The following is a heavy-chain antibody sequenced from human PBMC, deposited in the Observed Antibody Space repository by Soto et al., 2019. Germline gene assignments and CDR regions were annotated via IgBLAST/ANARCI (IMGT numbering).Heavy chain of an antibody. V-gene: IGHV1-2*02. CDR1: GYTLTSYY. CDR2: INPNSGGT. J-gene: IGHJ6*02. D-gene: IGHD5-12*01. CDR3: ARDRRVATSRMDV. Sequence: SEKVACRSSGYTLTSYYMHFVRQAPGQGLEWMGWINPNSGGTNYAQKFQGRVTMTRDTSISTAYMEMSRLRSDDTAVYSCARDRRVATSRMDVWGQGTTVTVSS.